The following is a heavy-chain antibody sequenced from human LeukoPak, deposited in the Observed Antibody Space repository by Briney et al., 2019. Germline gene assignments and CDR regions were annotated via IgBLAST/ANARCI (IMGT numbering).Heavy chain of an antibody. D-gene: IGHD3-22*01. V-gene: IGHV4-31*03. CDR2: INHSGST. J-gene: IGHJ2*01. CDR1: GGSISSGASD. Sequence: SETLSLTCTVSGGSISSGASDWGWIRQHPKRGLEWVGYINHSGSTYYNPSLGSRVTVSVDTSKNQFSLKLSSVTAADSAMYYCARAARQGFTMIVVPFFYFDLWGRGTLVTVSS. CDR3: ARAARQGFTMIVVPFFYFDL.